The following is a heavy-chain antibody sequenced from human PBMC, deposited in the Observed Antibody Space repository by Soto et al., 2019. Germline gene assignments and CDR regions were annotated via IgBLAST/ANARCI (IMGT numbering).Heavy chain of an antibody. CDR2: IIPMFGIG. Sequence: QVQLVQSGAEVKMPGSSVRVSCKASGGSFSNYAISWVRQAPGQGLEWMGGIIPMFGIGNYAEKFLGRVTNTADESTSTSHMELSSLRSEDTAVYFCARAYRENYFYAMDVWGQGTTVTVSS. V-gene: IGHV1-69*01. CDR1: GGSFSNYA. J-gene: IGHJ6*02. CDR3: ARAYRENYFYAMDV. D-gene: IGHD1-26*01.